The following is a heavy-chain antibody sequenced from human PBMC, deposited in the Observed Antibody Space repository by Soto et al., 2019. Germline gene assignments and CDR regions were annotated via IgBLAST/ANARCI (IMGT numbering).Heavy chain of an antibody. D-gene: IGHD6-19*01. V-gene: IGHV1-2*02. CDR1: GYTFTGYY. J-gene: IGHJ5*02. CDR3: ARDVSSGWAT. Sequence: GASVKVSCKASGYTFTGYYMHWVRQAPGQGLEWMGWINPNSGGTNYAQKFRGRVTMTRDTSMSTAYMELSSLRSDDTAVYYCARDVSSGWATWGQGTLVTVSS. CDR2: INPNSGGT.